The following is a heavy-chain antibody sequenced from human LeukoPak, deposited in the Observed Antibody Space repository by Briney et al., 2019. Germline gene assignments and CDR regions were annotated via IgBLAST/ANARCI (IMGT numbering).Heavy chain of an antibody. CDR3: ARGRTFDN. J-gene: IGHJ4*02. CDR1: GDSISSYY. V-gene: IGHV4-59*01. Sequence: SETLSLTCTVSGDSISSYYWSWIRQPPGKGLEWIGNIYDRGSTKYNPSLKSRVTISVDTSKNQFSLRLSSVTAADTAVYYCARGRTFDNWGQGTLVTVSS. CDR2: IYDRGST.